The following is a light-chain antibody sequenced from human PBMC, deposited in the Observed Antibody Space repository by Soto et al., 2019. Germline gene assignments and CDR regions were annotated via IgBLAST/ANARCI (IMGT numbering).Light chain of an antibody. J-gene: IGKJ2*01. Sequence: DIQMTQSPSSLPASVGDRISITCRASQTIGTYLSWYQQKPGKAPKLLIYGASNLQSGVPSRFSGSGSETRFTLTISSLQPEDFATYYCQQSYSAPRTFGQGTKVE. CDR1: QTIGTY. CDR3: QQSYSAPRT. V-gene: IGKV1-39*01. CDR2: GAS.